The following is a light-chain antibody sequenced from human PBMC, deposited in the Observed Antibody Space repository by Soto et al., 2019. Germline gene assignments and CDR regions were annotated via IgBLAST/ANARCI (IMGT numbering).Light chain of an antibody. Sequence: EIVLTQSPGTLYLSPGERATLSCRASQSVSSSYLAWYQQKPGQAPRLIMFGASSRATGIPDRFSGSGSGTDFTLTISRLEPEDFAVYYCQQYASAPLAFGGGTRVDVK. CDR2: GAS. J-gene: IGKJ4*01. CDR1: QSVSSSY. V-gene: IGKV3-20*01. CDR3: QQYASAPLA.